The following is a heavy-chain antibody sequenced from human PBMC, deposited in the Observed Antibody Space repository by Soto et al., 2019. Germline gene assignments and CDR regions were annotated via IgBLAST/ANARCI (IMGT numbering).Heavy chain of an antibody. D-gene: IGHD6-6*01. CDR3: ARLPVSYYYYGMDV. CDR1: GGSFSGYY. CDR2: INHSGST. V-gene: IGHV4-34*01. Sequence: SETLSLTCAVYGGSFSGYYWSWIRQPPGKGLEWIGEINHSGSTNYNPSLKSRATISVDTSKNQFSLKLSSVTAADTAVYFAARLPVSYYYYGMDVWGQGTTVTV. J-gene: IGHJ6*02.